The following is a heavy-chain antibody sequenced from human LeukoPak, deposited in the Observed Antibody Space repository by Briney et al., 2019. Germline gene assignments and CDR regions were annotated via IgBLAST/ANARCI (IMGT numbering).Heavy chain of an antibody. CDR2: IYTSGST. Sequence: PSETLSLTCTVSGGSISSYYWSWIRQPPGKGLEWIGYIYTSGSTNYNPSLKSRVTISVDTSKNQFSLKLSSVTAADTAVYYCARVGYSSSWYYFDYWGQGTLVTVSS. CDR3: ARVGYSSSWYYFDY. V-gene: IGHV4-4*09. J-gene: IGHJ4*02. D-gene: IGHD6-13*01. CDR1: GGSISSYY.